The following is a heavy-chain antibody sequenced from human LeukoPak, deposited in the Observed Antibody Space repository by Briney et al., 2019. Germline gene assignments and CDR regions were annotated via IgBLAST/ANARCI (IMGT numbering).Heavy chain of an antibody. CDR3: ARDLVIVAAGLMSINWFDP. J-gene: IGHJ5*02. CDR1: GVSISSGSYY. D-gene: IGHD6-13*01. Sequence: SETLSLTCTVSGVSISSGSYYWSWIRQPAGKGLEWIGRIYTSGTTNYNPSLKSRVTISVDTSKNQFSLKLSSVTAADTAVYYCARDLVIVAAGLMSINWFDPWGQGTLVTVSS. V-gene: IGHV4-61*02. CDR2: IYTSGTT.